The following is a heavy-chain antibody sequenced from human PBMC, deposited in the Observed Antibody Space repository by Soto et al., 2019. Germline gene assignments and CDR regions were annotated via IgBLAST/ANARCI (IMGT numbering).Heavy chain of an antibody. J-gene: IGHJ3*02. CDR1: GYTFTSYD. CDR2: INPSGGST. V-gene: IGHV1-46*03. D-gene: IGHD5-18*01. CDR3: AIGLPDGLGAFDI. Sequence: ASVKVSCKASGYTFTSYDMHWVRQAPGQGLEWMGIINPSGGSTSYAQKFQGRVTMTRDTSTSTVYMELSSLRSEDTAVYYCAIGLPDGLGAFDIWGQGTMVTVSS.